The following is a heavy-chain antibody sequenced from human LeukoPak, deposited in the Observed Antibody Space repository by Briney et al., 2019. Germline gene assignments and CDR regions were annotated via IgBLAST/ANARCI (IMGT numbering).Heavy chain of an antibody. CDR1: GGSISGSSYY. CDR3: ARRSVGWVDY. Sequence: SETLSLTCTVSGGSISGSSYYWGWIRQPPGKGLEWIGSIYYSGSTYYNPSLKSRVTISVDTSKNQFSLKLSSVTAADTAVYYCARRSVGWVDYWGQGTLVTVSS. V-gene: IGHV4-39*01. CDR2: IYYSGST. D-gene: IGHD3-16*01. J-gene: IGHJ4*02.